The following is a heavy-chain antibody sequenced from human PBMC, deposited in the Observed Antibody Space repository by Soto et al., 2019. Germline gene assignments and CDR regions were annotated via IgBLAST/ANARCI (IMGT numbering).Heavy chain of an antibody. Sequence: QVQVVQSGAEVKKPGASVKVSCKTSGYTFINYHVHWVRQAPGQGLEWMGAINPNGGSTTYAQHLQGRITMTSDASTSTVYMDLRRLRSDDTAVYYCALPKNTLGWYNFWGQGSLVTVS. J-gene: IGHJ4*02. D-gene: IGHD6-19*01. CDR2: INPNGGST. CDR3: ALPKNTLGWYNF. CDR1: GYTFINYH. V-gene: IGHV1-46*01.